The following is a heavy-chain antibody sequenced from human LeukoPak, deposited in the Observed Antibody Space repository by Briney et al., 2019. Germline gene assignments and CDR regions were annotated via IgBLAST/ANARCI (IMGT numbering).Heavy chain of an antibody. V-gene: IGHV4-4*07. Sequence: SETLSLTCTVSGVSISRYYWSWIRQSAGKGLEWIGRIHTSGSTYYNPSLKSRVTMSVDTSKNQFSLKLSSVTAADTAVYYCARVAAMVRGVPALYYYYYMDVWGKGTTVTISS. D-gene: IGHD3-10*01. CDR3: ARVAAMVRGVPALYYYYYMDV. CDR2: IHTSGST. J-gene: IGHJ6*03. CDR1: GVSISRYY.